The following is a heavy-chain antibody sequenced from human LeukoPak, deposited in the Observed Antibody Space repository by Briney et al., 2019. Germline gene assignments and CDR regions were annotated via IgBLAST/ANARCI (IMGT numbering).Heavy chain of an antibody. CDR2: ISYDGSNK. Sequence: GGSLRLSCAASGFTFSSYAMHWVRQAPGKGLEWVAVISYDGSNKYYADSVKGRFTISRDNSKNTLYLQMNSLRAEDTAVYYCARDIEFLEWLPPGAFDIWGQGTMVTVSS. CDR3: ARDIEFLEWLPPGAFDI. CDR1: GFTFSSYA. V-gene: IGHV3-30-3*01. J-gene: IGHJ3*02. D-gene: IGHD3-3*01.